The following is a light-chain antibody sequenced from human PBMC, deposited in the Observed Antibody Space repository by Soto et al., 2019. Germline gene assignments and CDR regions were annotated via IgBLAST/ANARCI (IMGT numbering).Light chain of an antibody. CDR2: DVI. V-gene: IGLV2-11*01. CDR3: CSYAASYNHV. CDR1: SSDVGAYIY. Sequence: QSALTQPRSVSGSPGQSVTFSCTGTSSDVGAYIYVSWYQQHPGKAPKLIIYDVIKRPSGVPDRFSGSKSGNTASLTISGLQAEDEAAYYCCSYAASYNHVLGNGTKVT. J-gene: IGLJ1*01.